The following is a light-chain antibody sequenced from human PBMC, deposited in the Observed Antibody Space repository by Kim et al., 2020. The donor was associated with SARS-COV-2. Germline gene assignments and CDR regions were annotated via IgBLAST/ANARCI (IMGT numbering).Light chain of an antibody. CDR3: QQYSSWPLA. CDR2: DAS. J-gene: IGKJ4*01. Sequence: EIVLTQSPATLSLSPGERATVSCRASQSVSTYLAWYQQKPGQAPRLLIYDASKMATDIPARFTGSGSGTDSTLTISSLEPEDFAVYYCQQYSSWPLAFGGGTKVDIK. V-gene: IGKV3-11*01. CDR1: QSVSTY.